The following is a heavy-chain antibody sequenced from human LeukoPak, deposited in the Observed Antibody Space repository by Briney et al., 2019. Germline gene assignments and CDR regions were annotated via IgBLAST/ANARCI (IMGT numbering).Heavy chain of an antibody. J-gene: IGHJ3*02. CDR3: ARDKYSGYERDAFDI. Sequence: SVKVSCKASGGTFSSYAISWVRQAPGQGLEWMGWISANNGNTNYAQKVQGRVTMTTDTSTTTVYMELRSLRSDDTALYYCARDKYSGYERDAFDIWGQGTMVTVSS. D-gene: IGHD5-12*01. CDR1: GGTFSSYA. V-gene: IGHV1-18*01. CDR2: ISANNGNT.